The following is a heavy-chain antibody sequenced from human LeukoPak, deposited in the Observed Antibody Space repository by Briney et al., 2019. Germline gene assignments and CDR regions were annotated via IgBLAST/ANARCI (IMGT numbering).Heavy chain of an antibody. J-gene: IGHJ4*02. D-gene: IGHD3-9*01. CDR3: ARGRYYDILTGYYHLQPFDY. CDR2: IYYSGTT. Sequence: SETLSLTCTVSGGSISSSYYYWSWIRQPPGKGLEGFGYIYYSGTTNYSPSLKSRVTISVDTSKNQFSLKLSSVTAADTAVYYCARGRYYDILTGYYHLQPFDYWGQGTLVTVSS. CDR1: GGSISSSYYY. V-gene: IGHV4-61*01.